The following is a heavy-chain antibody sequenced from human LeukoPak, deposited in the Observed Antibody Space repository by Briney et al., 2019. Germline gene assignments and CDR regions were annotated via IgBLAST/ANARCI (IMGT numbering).Heavy chain of an antibody. CDR1: GYSISSGYY. CDR2: IYHSGST. D-gene: IGHD5-12*01. V-gene: IGHV4-38-2*02. J-gene: IGHJ4*02. Sequence: SETLSLTCTVSGYSISSGYYWGWIRQPPGKGLEWIGSIYHSGSTYYNPSLKSRVTISVDTSKNQFSLKLSSVTAADTAVYCCARGGGKVATSQYWGQGTLVTVSS. CDR3: ARGGGKVATSQY.